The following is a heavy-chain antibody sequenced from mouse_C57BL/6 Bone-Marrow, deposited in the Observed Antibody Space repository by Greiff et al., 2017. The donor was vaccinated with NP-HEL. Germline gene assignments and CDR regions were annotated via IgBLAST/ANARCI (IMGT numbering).Heavy chain of an antibody. V-gene: IGHV1-64*01. CDR2: IHPNSGST. CDR1: GYTFTSYW. CDR3: AREGYSNDWYFDV. D-gene: IGHD2-5*01. Sequence: QVQLQQPGAELVKPGASVKLSCKASGYTFTSYWMHWVKQRPGQGLEWIGMIHPNSGSTNYNEKFKSKATLTVDKSSSTAYMQLSSLTSEDSAVYYCAREGYSNDWYFDVWGTGATVTVSS. J-gene: IGHJ1*03.